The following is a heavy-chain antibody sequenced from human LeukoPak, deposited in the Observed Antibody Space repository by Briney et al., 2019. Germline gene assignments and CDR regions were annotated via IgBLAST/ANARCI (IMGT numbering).Heavy chain of an antibody. CDR3: AKVGGNWEFDY. CDR1: GFAFSTYS. CDR2: ISYDGSNK. V-gene: IGHV3-30*18. Sequence: GGSLRLSCAASGFAFSTYSMNWVRQAPGKGLEWVAVISYDGSNKYYADSVKGRFTISRDNSKNTLYLQMNSLRAEDTAVYYCAKVGGNWEFDYWGQGTLVTVSS. D-gene: IGHD4-23*01. J-gene: IGHJ4*02.